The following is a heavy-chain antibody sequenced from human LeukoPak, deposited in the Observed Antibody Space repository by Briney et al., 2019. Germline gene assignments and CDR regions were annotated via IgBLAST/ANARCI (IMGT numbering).Heavy chain of an antibody. J-gene: IGHJ3*02. Sequence: GGSLRLSCAASGFTFSSYAMHWVRQAPGKGLEWVAVISYDGSNKYYADSVKGRFTISRDNSKNTLYLQMNSLRAEDTAVYYCARELALTYYYGSGSYREDIWGQGTMVTVSS. CDR2: ISYDGSNK. CDR3: ARELALTYYYGSGSYREDI. CDR1: GFTFSSYA. D-gene: IGHD3-10*01. V-gene: IGHV3-30-3*01.